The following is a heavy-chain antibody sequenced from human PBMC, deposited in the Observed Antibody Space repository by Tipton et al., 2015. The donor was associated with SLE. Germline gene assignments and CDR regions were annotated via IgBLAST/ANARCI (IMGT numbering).Heavy chain of an antibody. V-gene: IGHV4-34*01. D-gene: IGHD3-9*01. Sequence: LRLSCTVSGGSISSHYWSWIRQPPGKGLEWIGEINHSGSTNYNPSLKSRVTISVDTSKNQFSLKLSSVTAADTAVYYCASLAYYDSLPHCLGWGQGSLVTVSS. CDR3: ASLAYYDSLPHCLG. CDR1: GGSISSHY. CDR2: INHSGST. J-gene: IGHJ4*02.